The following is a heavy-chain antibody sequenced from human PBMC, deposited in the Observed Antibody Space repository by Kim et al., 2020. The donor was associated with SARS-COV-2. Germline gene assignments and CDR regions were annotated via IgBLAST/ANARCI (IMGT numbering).Heavy chain of an antibody. J-gene: IGHJ3*02. CDR3: ASRGDAFDI. Sequence: GGTNNNPSHKSRVTISEDTSKNQFSLKLSSVTAADTAVYYCASRGDAFDIWGQGTMVTVSS. V-gene: IGHV4-4*09. CDR2: GGT.